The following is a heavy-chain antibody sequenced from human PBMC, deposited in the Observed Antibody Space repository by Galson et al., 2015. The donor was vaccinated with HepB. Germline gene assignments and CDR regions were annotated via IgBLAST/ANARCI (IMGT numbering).Heavy chain of an antibody. CDR2: ISRSSSIT. J-gene: IGHJ4*02. D-gene: IGHD3-3*01. CDR1: GFSFSTYN. Sequence: SLRLSCAASGFSFSTYNMNWVRQAPGKGLEWVSYISRSSSITHYADSVKGRFTISRDNAKNSLYLQMNSLTAEDTAVYYCARDLSRGFWMSDIDYWGQGTLVTVSS. V-gene: IGHV3-48*01. CDR3: ARDLSRGFWMSDIDY.